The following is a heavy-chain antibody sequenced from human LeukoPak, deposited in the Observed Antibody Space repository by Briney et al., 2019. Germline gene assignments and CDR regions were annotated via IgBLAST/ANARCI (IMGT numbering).Heavy chain of an antibody. D-gene: IGHD3-22*01. Sequence: ASVKVSCKASGYTFTSYDINWVRQATGQGLEWMGWMNPNSGNTGYAQKFQGRVTMTRNTSISTAYMELSSLRSEDTAVYYCAISRYYYDSSGYYNSAEYFQRWGQGTLVTVSS. CDR1: GYTFTSYD. J-gene: IGHJ1*01. V-gene: IGHV1-8*01. CDR2: MNPNSGNT. CDR3: AISRYYYDSSGYYNSAEYFQR.